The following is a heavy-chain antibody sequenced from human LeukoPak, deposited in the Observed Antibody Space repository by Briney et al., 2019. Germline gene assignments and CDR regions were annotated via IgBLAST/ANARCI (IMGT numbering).Heavy chain of an antibody. CDR3: ARDSEVVVAATRFDP. Sequence: ASVKVSCKASGYTFTGYYMHWVRQAPGQGLEWMGWINPNSGGTNYAQKFQGRVTMTRDTSISTAYMELSRLRSDDTAVYYCARDSEVVVAATRFDPWGQGTLVTVSS. V-gene: IGHV1-2*02. J-gene: IGHJ5*02. CDR1: GYTFTGYY. D-gene: IGHD2-15*01. CDR2: INPNSGGT.